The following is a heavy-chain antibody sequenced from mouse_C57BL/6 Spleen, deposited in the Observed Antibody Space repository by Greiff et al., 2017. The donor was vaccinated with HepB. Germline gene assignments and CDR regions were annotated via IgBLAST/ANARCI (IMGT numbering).Heavy chain of an antibody. J-gene: IGHJ4*01. CDR1: GYTFTDYN. Sequence: VQLKESGPELVKPGASVKIPCKASGYTFTDYNMDWVKQSHGKSLEWIGDINPNNGGTIYNQKFKGKATLTVDKSSSTAYMELRSLTSEDTAVYYCARWTYYSRDYYAMDYWGQGTSVTVSS. D-gene: IGHD2-5*01. CDR3: ARWTYYSRDYYAMDY. V-gene: IGHV1-18*01. CDR2: INPNNGGT.